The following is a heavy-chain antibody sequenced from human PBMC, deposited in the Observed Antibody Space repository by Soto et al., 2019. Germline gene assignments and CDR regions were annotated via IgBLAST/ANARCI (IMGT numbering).Heavy chain of an antibody. CDR1: GDSISSGAY. D-gene: IGHD2-15*01. CDR2: IYHGGTP. Sequence: SEALSLPCVASGDSISSGAYWALIRQPPRNGPEWIASIYHGGTPFSNPSLQRRITIPVDTSNNQFSLKLTSVTAADTAVYYCARVHVMGAGGSTFDYWGHG. J-gene: IGHJ4*01. CDR3: ARVHVMGAGGSTFDY. V-gene: IGHV4-38-2*01.